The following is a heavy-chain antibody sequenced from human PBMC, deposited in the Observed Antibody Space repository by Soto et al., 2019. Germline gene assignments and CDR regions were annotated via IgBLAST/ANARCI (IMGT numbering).Heavy chain of an antibody. J-gene: IGHJ4*02. D-gene: IGHD1-7*01. V-gene: IGHV3-11*06. CDR2: ISSSSDST. CDR3: ARGGVKGTTSRGQVYN. Sequence: QVQVVESGGGLVKTGGSLRLSCAASGFTFSDYYMSWLRQAPGKGLEWVSFISSSSDSTKYADSVKGRFTISRDNAKNSLYLQLNSLRAEDTAVYYCARGGVKGTTSRGQVYNWGQGTLVTVSS. CDR1: GFTFSDYY.